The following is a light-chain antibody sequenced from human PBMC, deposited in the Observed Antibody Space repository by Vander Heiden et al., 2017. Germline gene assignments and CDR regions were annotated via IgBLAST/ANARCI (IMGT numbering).Light chain of an antibody. CDR3: QQSNSTPFT. J-gene: IGKJ3*01. Sequence: IQMTQSLSSLSASVGDRVTITCRASQSISSYLNWYQQKPGEAPKLLIYAASILQSGVPSRFSGSGSGTDFTLTISRQQPEDFATYYCQQSNSTPFTFGHGTKVDIK. CDR1: QSISSY. V-gene: IGKV1-39*01. CDR2: AAS.